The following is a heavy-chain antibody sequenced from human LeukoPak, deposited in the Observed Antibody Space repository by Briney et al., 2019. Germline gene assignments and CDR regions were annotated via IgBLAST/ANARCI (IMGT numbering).Heavy chain of an antibody. J-gene: IGHJ4*02. CDR1: GYTFTSYG. V-gene: IGHV1-69*13. D-gene: IGHD1-26*01. CDR2: IIPIFGTA. CDR3: ARVSSGSYSTYYFDY. Sequence: GASVKVSCKASGYTFTSYGISWVRQAPGQGLEWMGGIIPIFGTANYAQKFQGRVTITADESTSTAYMELSSLRSEDTAVYYCARVSSGSYSTYYFDYWGQGTLVTVSS.